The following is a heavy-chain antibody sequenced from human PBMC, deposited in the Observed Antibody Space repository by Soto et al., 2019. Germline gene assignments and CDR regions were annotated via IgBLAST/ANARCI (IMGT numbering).Heavy chain of an antibody. Sequence: ASVKVSCKAPGYTFTIYYLNWVRQAPGQGLEWTGVINPHGGSTKYAQKFQGRITMTRETSRSTVYMELSSLRSDDTAIYYCARSSGGNFGIIIEGTPPGDSGQGTMVTVSS. J-gene: IGHJ4*02. V-gene: IGHV1-46*01. D-gene: IGHD3-3*01. CDR1: GYTFTIYY. CDR2: INPHGGST. CDR3: ARSSGGNFGIIIEGTPPGD.